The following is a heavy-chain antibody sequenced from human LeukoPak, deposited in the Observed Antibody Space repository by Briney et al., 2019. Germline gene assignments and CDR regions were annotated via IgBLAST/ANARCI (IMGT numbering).Heavy chain of an antibody. CDR3: ARRVLDYGVETFEY. D-gene: IGHD4-17*01. J-gene: IGHJ4*02. V-gene: IGHV5-51*01. CDR1: GYSFTSYW. CDR2: IYPGDSDT. Sequence: GESLKISCKGSGYSFTSYWIAWVRQTPGKGLEWMGIIYPGDSDTTYSPSFQGQVTTSVDKSISTAYLLWSSLKASDTAMYYCARRVLDYGVETFEYRGQGTLVTVSS.